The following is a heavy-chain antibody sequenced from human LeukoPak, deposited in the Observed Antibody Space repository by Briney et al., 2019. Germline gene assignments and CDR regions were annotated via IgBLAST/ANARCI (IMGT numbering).Heavy chain of an antibody. Sequence: PGGSLRLSCAASGFTFSDYYMSWIRQAPGKGLEWVSYISSSGSTIYYADSVKGRFTISRDNAKNSLYLQMNSLRAEDTALYYYAKASGGWYAPFDYWGQGTLVTVSS. J-gene: IGHJ4*02. CDR1: GFTFSDYY. D-gene: IGHD6-19*01. V-gene: IGHV3-11*01. CDR2: ISSSGSTI. CDR3: AKASGGWYAPFDY.